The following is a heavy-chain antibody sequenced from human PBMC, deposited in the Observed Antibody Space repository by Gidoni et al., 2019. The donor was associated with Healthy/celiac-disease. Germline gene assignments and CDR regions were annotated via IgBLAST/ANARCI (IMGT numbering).Heavy chain of an antibody. CDR1: GGSFSGYY. CDR3: ARGYRKIAVAVYFDY. D-gene: IGHD6-19*01. J-gene: IGHJ4*02. Sequence: QVQLQQCGAGLLKPSETLYLTCAVYGGSFSGYYWSWIRKPPGKGLEWIGEINHSGSTNYNPSLNSRVTISVDTSKNQFSLKLNAVTAADTAVYYCARGYRKIAVAVYFDYWGQGTLVTVSS. V-gene: IGHV4-34*01. CDR2: INHSGST.